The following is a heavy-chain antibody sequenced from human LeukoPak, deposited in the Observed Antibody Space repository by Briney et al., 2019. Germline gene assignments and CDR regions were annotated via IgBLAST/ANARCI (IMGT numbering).Heavy chain of an antibody. Sequence: ASVKVSCKASGYTFTGYYMHWVRQAPGQGLEWMGWINPNSGGTNYAQKFQGRVTMTRDTSISTAYMELSWLRSDDTAVYYCARGKWELLRAFDIWGQGTMVTVSS. CDR2: INPNSGGT. V-gene: IGHV1-2*02. CDR3: ARGKWELLRAFDI. J-gene: IGHJ3*02. D-gene: IGHD1-26*01. CDR1: GYTFTGYY.